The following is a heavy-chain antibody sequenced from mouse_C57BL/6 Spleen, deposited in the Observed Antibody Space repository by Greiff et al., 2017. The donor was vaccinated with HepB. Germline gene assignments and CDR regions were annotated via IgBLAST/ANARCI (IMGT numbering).Heavy chain of an antibody. D-gene: IGHD2-4*01. CDR2: INPYNGGT. Sequence: VQLQQSGPVLVKPGASVKMSCKASGYTFTDYYMNWVKQSHGKSLEWIGVINPYNGGTSYNQKFKGKATLTVEKSSSTAYMELNSLTSEDSAVYYCARSGDYDLYYYAMDYWGQGTSVTVSS. J-gene: IGHJ4*01. CDR3: ARSGDYDLYYYAMDY. CDR1: GYTFTDYY. V-gene: IGHV1-19*01.